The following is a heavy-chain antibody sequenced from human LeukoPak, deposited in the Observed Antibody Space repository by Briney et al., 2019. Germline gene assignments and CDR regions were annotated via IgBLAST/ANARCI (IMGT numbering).Heavy chain of an antibody. CDR1: GISFSSFG. CDR2: LSSTGTT. D-gene: IGHD6-13*01. J-gene: IGHJ4*02. Sequence: GGSLRLSCAASGISFSSFGMSWVRQTPEKGLEWVSTLSSTGTTFYADSVKGRFTISRANSENTLYLQMDSLTAEDTALYYCARVGYSSAWYSFNFWGQGTLVTVSS. CDR3: ARVGYSSAWYSFNF. V-gene: IGHV3-23*01.